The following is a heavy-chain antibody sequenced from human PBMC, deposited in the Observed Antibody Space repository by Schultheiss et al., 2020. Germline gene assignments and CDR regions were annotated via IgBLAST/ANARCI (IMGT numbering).Heavy chain of an antibody. V-gene: IGHV4-61*02. J-gene: IGHJ6*02. CDR1: GGSISSGSYY. Sequence: SETLSLTCTVSGGSISSGSYYWSWIRQPAGKGLEWIGRIYTSGSTNYNPSLKSRVTISVDKSKNQFSLKLSSVTAADTAVYYCARGGAPYSSSWYGPLYRYYYYGMDVWGQGTTVTVSS. D-gene: IGHD6-13*01. CDR2: IYTSGST. CDR3: ARGGAPYSSSWYGPLYRYYYYGMDV.